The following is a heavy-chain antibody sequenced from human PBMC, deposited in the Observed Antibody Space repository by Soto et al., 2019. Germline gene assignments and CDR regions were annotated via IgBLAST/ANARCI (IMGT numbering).Heavy chain of an antibody. V-gene: IGHV1-2*04. CDR3: EKDPLDYHGAGPNPQYYGMDV. CDR1: GYAFTGYN. Sequence: GSSVTVSCKSSGYAFTGYNVHWLRQAPGQAPGWMGWINPNSGCTNYAQNFQGWVSMTRDTSISSAYMELSRLRSDDTAGNDGEKDPLDYHGAGPNPQYYGMDVWGQGTTVTVSS. CDR2: INPNSGCT. J-gene: IGHJ6*02. D-gene: IGHD3-10*01.